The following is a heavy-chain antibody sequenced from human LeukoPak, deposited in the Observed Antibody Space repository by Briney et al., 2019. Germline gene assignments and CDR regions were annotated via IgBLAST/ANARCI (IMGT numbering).Heavy chain of an antibody. CDR2: IYSGGST. Sequence: PGGSLRLSCAASGFTVSSNYMSWVRQAPGKGLEWVSVIYSGGSTYYADSVKGRFTISRDNSKNTLYLQMNSLRAEDTAVYYCAKVPAIVVVPAAMFDYWGQGTLVTVSS. J-gene: IGHJ4*02. V-gene: IGHV3-53*01. D-gene: IGHD2-2*01. CDR3: AKVPAIVVVPAAMFDY. CDR1: GFTVSSNY.